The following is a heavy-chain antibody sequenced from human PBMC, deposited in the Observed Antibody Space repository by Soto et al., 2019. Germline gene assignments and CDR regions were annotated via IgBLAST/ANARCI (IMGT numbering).Heavy chain of an antibody. CDR3: AKGGPTWGDY. Sequence: QVQLQESGPGLVKPSGTLSLTCTVSGGSISSFNWWSWVRQPPGKGLEWIGEISHSGSTNYNPSLTSRVAISVDRSKNQFSLNLNSVTAADTAVYYCAKGGPTWGDYWGQGTLVTVSS. D-gene: IGHD3-16*01. CDR2: ISHSGST. J-gene: IGHJ4*02. V-gene: IGHV4-4*02. CDR1: GGSISSFNW.